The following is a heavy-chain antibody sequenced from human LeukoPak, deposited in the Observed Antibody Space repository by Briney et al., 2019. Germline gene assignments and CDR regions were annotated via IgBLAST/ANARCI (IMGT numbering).Heavy chain of an antibody. J-gene: IGHJ4*02. CDR2: INWNGGST. CDR1: GFTFDDYG. CDR3: ARDQAKGFDY. Sequence: PGGSLRLSXAASGFTFDDYGMSWVRQAPGKGLEWVSGINWNGGSTGYADSVKGRFTISRDNAKNSLYLQMNSLRAEDTALCYCARDQAKGFDYWGQGTLVTVSS. V-gene: IGHV3-20*04.